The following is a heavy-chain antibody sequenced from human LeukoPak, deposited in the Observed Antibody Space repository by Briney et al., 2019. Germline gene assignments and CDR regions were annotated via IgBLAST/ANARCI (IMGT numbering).Heavy chain of an antibody. CDR2: ISWDGGRT. V-gene: IGHV3-43D*03. Sequence: PGGSLRLSGAASGFTLDNYAMNWVRQAPGKGLEWVSLISWDGGRTYYADSVKGRFTISRDNSTNSLYLQMNSLRVQDTPLYYFRKVVWVATLPRSLPDYWGQGTLVTLSS. CDR3: RKVVWVATLPRSLPDY. D-gene: IGHD5-12*01. CDR1: GFTLDNYA. J-gene: IGHJ4*02.